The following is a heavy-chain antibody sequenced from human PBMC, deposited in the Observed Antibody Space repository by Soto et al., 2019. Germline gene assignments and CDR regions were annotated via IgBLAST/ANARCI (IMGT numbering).Heavy chain of an antibody. CDR3: ARDGGYSGYDSPRYYYGMDV. D-gene: IGHD5-12*01. CDR2: IWFDGTNK. Sequence: QVQLVESGGGVVQPGRSLRLSCAASGFTFSSYGMHWVRQAPGKGLEWVAVIWFDGTNKYYADSVKGRFTISRDNSKNTLYLHMNSLRAEPTAEYYCARDGGYSGYDSPRYYYGMDVWGQGTTVTVSS. V-gene: IGHV3-33*01. CDR1: GFTFSSYG. J-gene: IGHJ6*02.